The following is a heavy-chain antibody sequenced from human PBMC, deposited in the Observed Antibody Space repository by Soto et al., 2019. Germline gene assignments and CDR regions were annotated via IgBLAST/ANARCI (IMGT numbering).Heavy chain of an antibody. Sequence: QITLKESGPTLVKPTQTLTLTCTFSGFSLSTSGVGVGGIRQPPGKALEWLALIYWDDDERYSPSLKSRITITKDTSKNQVVLTMTHMDPVDTATYDGAHRRVLWFGESIQHWGQGTLVTVSS. CDR2: IYWDDDE. CDR1: GFSLSTSGVG. V-gene: IGHV2-5*02. J-gene: IGHJ1*01. CDR3: AHRRVLWFGESIQH. D-gene: IGHD3-10*01.